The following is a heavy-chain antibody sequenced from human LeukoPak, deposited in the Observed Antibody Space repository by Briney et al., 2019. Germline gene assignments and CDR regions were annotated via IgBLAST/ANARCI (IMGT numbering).Heavy chain of an antibody. Sequence: GGSLRLSCAASGFTFSSYAMSWVRQAPGKGLEWVSAISGSGGSTYYADSVKGRFTISRDNSKNTLYLQMNSLRAEDTAVYYCAKSQDWMTTIYYYYYMDVWGKGTTVTVSS. J-gene: IGHJ6*03. CDR3: AKSQDWMTTIYYYYYMDV. V-gene: IGHV3-23*01. CDR1: GFTFSSYA. CDR2: ISGSGGST. D-gene: IGHD5-24*01.